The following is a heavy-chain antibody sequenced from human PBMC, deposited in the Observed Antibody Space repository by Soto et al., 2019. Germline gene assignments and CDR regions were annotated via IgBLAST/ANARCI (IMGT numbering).Heavy chain of an antibody. Sequence: QVQLQESGPGLVKPSQTLSLTCTVSGGSISSGGYYWSWIRQHPGKGLEWIGYIYYSGSTYYNPSRMSRVTISVETSKNQFSLKLSSVTAADTAVYYCARVRLSIAVWDAFDIWGQETMVTVSS. V-gene: IGHV4-31*03. D-gene: IGHD6-6*01. CDR3: ARVRLSIAVWDAFDI. CDR1: GGSISSGGYY. CDR2: IYYSGST. J-gene: IGHJ3*02.